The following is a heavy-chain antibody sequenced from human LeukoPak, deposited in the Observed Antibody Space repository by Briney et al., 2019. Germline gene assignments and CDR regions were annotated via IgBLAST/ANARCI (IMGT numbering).Heavy chain of an antibody. D-gene: IGHD3-3*01. Sequence: GGSLRLSCAASGFTFSSYAMSWVRQAPGKGLEWVSAISGSGGSTYYADSVKSRFTISRDNSKNTLYLQMNSLRAEDTAVYYCAKDITIFGVVPLGAFDIWGQGTMVTVSS. V-gene: IGHV3-23*01. CDR1: GFTFSSYA. CDR3: AKDITIFGVVPLGAFDI. J-gene: IGHJ3*02. CDR2: ISGSGGST.